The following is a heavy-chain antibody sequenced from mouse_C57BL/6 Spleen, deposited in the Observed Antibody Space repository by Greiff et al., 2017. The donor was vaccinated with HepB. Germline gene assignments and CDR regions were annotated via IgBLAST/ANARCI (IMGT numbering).Heavy chain of an antibody. CDR1: GFTFSSYT. V-gene: IGHV5-9*01. Sequence: DVKLVESGGGLVKPGGSLKLSCAASGFTFSSYTMSWVRQTPEKRLEWVATISGGGGNTYYPDSVKGRFTISRDNAKNTLSLQMSSLRSEDTALYYCARRDYDASWFAYWGQGTLVTVSS. CDR3: ARRDYDASWFAY. CDR2: ISGGGGNT. D-gene: IGHD2-4*01. J-gene: IGHJ3*01.